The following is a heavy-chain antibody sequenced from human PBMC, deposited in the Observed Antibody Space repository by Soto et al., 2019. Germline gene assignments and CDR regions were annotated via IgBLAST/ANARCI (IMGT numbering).Heavy chain of an antibody. V-gene: IGHV3-49*03. CDR3: TRPPNIPARGYYYFGMDV. J-gene: IGHJ6*01. D-gene: IGHD6-6*01. CDR1: GFTFGDYA. CDR2: IRSKAYGGTT. Sequence: GGSLRLSCTASGFTFGDYAMSWFRQAPGKGLEWVGFIRSKAYGGTTEYAASVKGRFTISRDDAKCIAYLQMNSLKTEDADVYYCTRPPNIPARGYYYFGMDVRGKGTTGTSSS.